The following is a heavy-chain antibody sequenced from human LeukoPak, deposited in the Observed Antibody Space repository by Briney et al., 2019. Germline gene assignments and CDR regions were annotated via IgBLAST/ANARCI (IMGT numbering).Heavy chain of an antibody. D-gene: IGHD4-11*01. V-gene: IGHV1-2*02. CDR2: INPNSGGT. Sequence: ASVKVSCKASGYTFTGYYMHRVRQAPGQGLEWMGWINPNSGGTNYAQKFQGGVTMTRDTSISTAYMELSRLRSDDTAVYYCARGLRPSTALAGMDVWGQGTTVTVSS. CDR3: ARGLRPSTALAGMDV. J-gene: IGHJ6*02. CDR1: GYTFTGYY.